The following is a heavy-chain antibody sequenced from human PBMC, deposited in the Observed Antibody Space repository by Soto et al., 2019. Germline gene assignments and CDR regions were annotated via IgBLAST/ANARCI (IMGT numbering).Heavy chain of an antibody. Sequence: PWGALRLSCAASGFNLSSHGKPWVRQAPGKGLEWVAVLSHDGSNKFYAVSVEGRFTISRDDSKNTLYLQMNSLRAEDTAMYYCAKENTFADYWGQGTLVTVSS. CDR2: LSHDGSNK. CDR3: AKENTFADY. CDR1: GFNLSSHG. D-gene: IGHD2-2*02. V-gene: IGHV3-30*18. J-gene: IGHJ4*02.